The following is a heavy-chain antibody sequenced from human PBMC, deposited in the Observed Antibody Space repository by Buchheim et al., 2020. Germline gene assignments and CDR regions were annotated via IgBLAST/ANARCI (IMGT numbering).Heavy chain of an antibody. D-gene: IGHD6-6*01. Sequence: EVQLVESGGGLVKPGGSLRLSRAASGFTFSSYSMNWVRQAPGKGLEWVSSISSSSSYIYYADSVKGRFTISRDNAKNSPYLQMNSLRAEDTAVYYCARDGFEQLVRSHYYGMDVWGQGTT. J-gene: IGHJ6*02. V-gene: IGHV3-21*01. CDR2: ISSSSSYI. CDR1: GFTFSSYS. CDR3: ARDGFEQLVRSHYYGMDV.